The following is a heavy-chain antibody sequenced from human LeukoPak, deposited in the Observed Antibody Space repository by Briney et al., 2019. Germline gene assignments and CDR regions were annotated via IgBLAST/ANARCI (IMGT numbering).Heavy chain of an antibody. J-gene: IGHJ4*02. D-gene: IGHD2-15*01. CDR2: ISSSSII. Sequence: GGSLRLSCAASGITFGYYSMNWVRQAPGKGLEWISYISSSSIIYNADSVKGRFTISRDNARNSLYLQMNSLRAEDTAVYYCARDIASCSDTSCYDIRFDYWGQGTLVTVSS. CDR3: ARDIASCSDTSCYDIRFDY. V-gene: IGHV3-48*01. CDR1: GITFGYYS.